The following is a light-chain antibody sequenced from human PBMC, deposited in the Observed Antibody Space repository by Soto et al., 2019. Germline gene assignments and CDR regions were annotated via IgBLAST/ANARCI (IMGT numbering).Light chain of an antibody. V-gene: IGKV3-11*01. CDR3: QQRSNWPLT. J-gene: IGKJ4*01. CDR1: QSVSSY. Sequence: EIVLTQSPATLSLAPGEGATLSCRASQSVSSYLAWYQQKPGQAPRLRSYEASNRATGIPARVSGSGSGTDVTLTISSLEPEDFAVEDCQQRSNWPLTFGGGTKVDIK. CDR2: EAS.